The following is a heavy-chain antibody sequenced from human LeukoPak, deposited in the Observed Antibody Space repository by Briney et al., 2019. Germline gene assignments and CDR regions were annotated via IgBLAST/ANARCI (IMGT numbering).Heavy chain of an antibody. D-gene: IGHD1-26*01. J-gene: IGHJ4*02. CDR2: IYYTGIT. V-gene: IGHV4-59*01. CDR1: GGSIISYY. Sequence: SEALSLTCSVSGGSIISYYWSWIRQSPVKGLEWIGYIYYTGITNYNPSLKSRVTISVDTSKNQFSLKLSSVTAADTAVYYCARDPVGATGPSFDYWGQGTLVAVSS. CDR3: ARDPVGATGPSFDY.